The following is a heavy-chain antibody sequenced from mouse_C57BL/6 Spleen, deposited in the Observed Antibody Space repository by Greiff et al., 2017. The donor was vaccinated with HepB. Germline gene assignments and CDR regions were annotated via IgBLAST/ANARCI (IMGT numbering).Heavy chain of an antibody. Sequence: EVQRVESGEGLVKPGGSLKLSCAASGFTFSSYAMSWVRQTPEKRLEWVAYISSGGDYIYYADTVKGRFTISRDNARNTLYLQMSSLKSEDTAMYYCTRDGYSLSAYWGQGTLVTVSA. CDR3: TRDGYSLSAY. D-gene: IGHD2-3*01. CDR1: GFTFSSYA. V-gene: IGHV5-9-1*02. J-gene: IGHJ3*01. CDR2: ISSGGDYI.